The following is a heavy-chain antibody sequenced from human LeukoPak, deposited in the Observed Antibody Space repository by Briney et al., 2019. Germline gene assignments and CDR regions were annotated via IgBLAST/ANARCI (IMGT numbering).Heavy chain of an antibody. D-gene: IGHD3-10*01. CDR2: INHSGST. V-gene: IGHV4-39*07. CDR3: ARSVKVNYVGWFGEDNDYYYMDV. Sequence: SETLSLTCSVSGGSISSSSYYWGWIRQPPGKGLEWIGEINHSGSTNYNPSLKSRVTVSVDTSKNQFSLKVSSVTAADTAVYYCARSVKVNYVGWFGEDNDYYYMDVWGKGTPVTVSS. CDR1: GGSISSSSYY. J-gene: IGHJ6*03.